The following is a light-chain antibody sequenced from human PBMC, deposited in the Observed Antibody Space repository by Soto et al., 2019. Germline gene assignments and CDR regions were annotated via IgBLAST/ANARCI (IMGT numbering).Light chain of an antibody. Sequence: QSALTQPASVSGSPGQSIAISCTGTSSDIGNYNYVSWYQQHPGKAPKRIIYEVSNRPSGVSNRFSGSKSGNTASLTISGLKADDEADYYCSSFTNSLTLVFGGGTKLTVL. J-gene: IGLJ3*02. CDR2: EVS. V-gene: IGLV2-14*01. CDR3: SSFTNSLTLV. CDR1: SSDIGNYNY.